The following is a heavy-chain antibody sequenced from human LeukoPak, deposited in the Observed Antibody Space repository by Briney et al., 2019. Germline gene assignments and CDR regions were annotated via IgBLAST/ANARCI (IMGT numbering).Heavy chain of an antibody. CDR3: ARWQPGFDP. Sequence: PGGSLRLSCTASGFTFSNYWMSWVRQVPGKGPEWVANIKQDGSEKYYVDSVEGPFAISRDNAQNSLYLQMNSLRVEDTAVYYCARWQPGFDPWGQGTLVTVSS. J-gene: IGHJ5*02. D-gene: IGHD6-13*01. CDR1: GFTFSNYW. V-gene: IGHV3-7*01. CDR2: IKQDGSEK.